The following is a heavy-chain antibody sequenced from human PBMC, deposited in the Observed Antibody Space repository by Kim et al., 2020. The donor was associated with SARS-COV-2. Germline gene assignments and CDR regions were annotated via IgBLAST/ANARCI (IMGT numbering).Heavy chain of an antibody. CDR1: GDSVSSNSAA. Sequence: SQTLSLTCAISGDSVSSNSAAWNWIRQSPSRGLEWLGRTYYRSKWYYDYAVYVKSRITIDPDTSKNQFTLQLNSVTPEDTAVYYCARAGYSRSSKNFDYLGQGSLVTVSS. V-gene: IGHV6-1*01. J-gene: IGHJ4*02. CDR3: ARAGYSRSSKNFDY. CDR2: TYYRSKWYY. D-gene: IGHD5-18*01.